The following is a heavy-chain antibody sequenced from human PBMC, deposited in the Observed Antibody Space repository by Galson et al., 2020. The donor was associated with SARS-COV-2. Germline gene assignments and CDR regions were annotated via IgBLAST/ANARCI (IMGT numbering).Heavy chain of an antibody. V-gene: IGHV3-74*01. CDR3: AGALAI. J-gene: IGHJ4*02. CDR2: IKSDGSHI. CDR1: GFAFSKYW. Sequence: GGSLRLSCAASGFAFSKYWMHWVRQTPGKGLEWVSRIKSDGSHITYADSVKGRFTISRDNAKNTLYLQMNSLRSEDTAFYYCAGALAIWGQGTLVTVSS.